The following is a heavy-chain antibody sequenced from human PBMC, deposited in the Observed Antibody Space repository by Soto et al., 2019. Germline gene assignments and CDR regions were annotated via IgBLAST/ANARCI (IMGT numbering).Heavy chain of an antibody. Sequence: EAHLVESGGGLVQPGGSLRLSCAASGFTFSNYWIHWVRQAPGKGLVWVSRVNGDGSTTNYADSVRGRFTISRDNAKNTVYLHMNSLRVEDTAMFYCASSARGSYGDYSWGQGTLVTVSP. CDR2: VNGDGSTT. CDR1: GFTFSNYW. CDR3: ASSARGSYGDYS. D-gene: IGHD4-17*01. V-gene: IGHV3-74*01. J-gene: IGHJ4*02.